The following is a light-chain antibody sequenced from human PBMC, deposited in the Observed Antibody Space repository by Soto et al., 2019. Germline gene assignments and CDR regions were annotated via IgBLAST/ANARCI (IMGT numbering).Light chain of an antibody. V-gene: IGKV1D-12*01. CDR3: HKATSFPPT. J-gene: IGKJ4*01. CDR2: AAS. CDR1: QGISSW. Sequence: DIQMTQSPSSVSASVGDRVTITCRASQGISSWLAWYQQKPGKAPKLLIYAASSLQSGVPSRFSGIGSGTDFTLPISILQPEVFATYYFHKATSFPPTFAGGPKVEIK.